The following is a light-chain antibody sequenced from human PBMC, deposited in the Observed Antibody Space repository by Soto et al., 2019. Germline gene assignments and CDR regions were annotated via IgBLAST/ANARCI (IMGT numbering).Light chain of an antibody. CDR3: QQYENRPLT. CDR1: LDISNY. CDR2: DAS. V-gene: IGKV1-33*01. J-gene: IGKJ4*01. Sequence: DIQMTQSPSSLSASVGDRVTITCQASLDISNYLNWYQQKPRKAPKLLIYDASNAETGVPSRFSGSASGTEFAYTIDSQQREDIETYYCQQYENRPLTFGGGTKVDIK.